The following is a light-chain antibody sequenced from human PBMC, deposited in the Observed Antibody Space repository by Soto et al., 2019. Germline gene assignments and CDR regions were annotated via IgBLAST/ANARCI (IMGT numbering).Light chain of an antibody. CDR3: AAWDDSLNGLV. Sequence: QAVVTQPPSASGTPGQRVTISCSGSSSNIGSNTVNWYQQLPGTAPKLLISSNNQRPSGVPDRFSGSKSGTSGSLAISGLQSEDEADYYCAAWDDSLNGLVFGGGTKLTVL. CDR2: SNN. CDR1: SSNIGSNT. V-gene: IGLV1-44*01. J-gene: IGLJ2*01.